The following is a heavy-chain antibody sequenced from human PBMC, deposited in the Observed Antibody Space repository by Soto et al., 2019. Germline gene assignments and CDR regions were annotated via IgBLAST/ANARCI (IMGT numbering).Heavy chain of an antibody. Sequence: ASETLSLTCSVSGGAISGSDWSWIRQSPGKGLEWLGYVYYTGSTNYSPSLRSRVSISVDTSKNEFSLRLSSVTAADTAVYFCARSVAVPGAHIDYWGQGTHVTVSS. J-gene: IGHJ4*02. V-gene: IGHV4-59*01. CDR2: VYYTGST. CDR1: GGAISGSD. CDR3: ARSVAVPGAHIDY. D-gene: IGHD6-19*01.